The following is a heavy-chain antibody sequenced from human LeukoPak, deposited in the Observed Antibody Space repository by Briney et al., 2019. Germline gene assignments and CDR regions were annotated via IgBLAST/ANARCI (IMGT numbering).Heavy chain of an antibody. CDR1: RGSITSYY. D-gene: IGHD2-2*01. J-gene: IGHJ4*02. Sequence: PSDTLSLTCTVSRGSITSYYWKWIRQPPGKDLNGIGYTYYSGSARHNPPLQNRSFISLNTPTNQSALHLTSLTVRRRPVYYLPRMDCSRTSWHVRYWGEGTLASVSS. V-gene: IGHV4-59*07. CDR2: TYYSGSA. CDR3: PRMDCSRTSWHVRY.